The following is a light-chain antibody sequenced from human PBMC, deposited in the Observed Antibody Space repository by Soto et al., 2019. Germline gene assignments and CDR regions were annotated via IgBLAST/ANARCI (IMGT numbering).Light chain of an antibody. CDR3: QQLNTFPPFFT. CDR2: GAS. Sequence: DIQLTQSPSFLSASVGDRVTITCRASQGIRSSLAWYQQSPGKAPELLIYGASTLRPGGASRFSGSGSGTEFTLTISSLQPEDFATYFCQQLNTFPPFFTFGPGTKVDIK. J-gene: IGKJ3*01. CDR1: QGIRSS. V-gene: IGKV1-9*01.